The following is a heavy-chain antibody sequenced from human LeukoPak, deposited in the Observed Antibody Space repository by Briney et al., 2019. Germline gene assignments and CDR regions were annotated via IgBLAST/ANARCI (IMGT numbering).Heavy chain of an antibody. D-gene: IGHD2-15*01. V-gene: IGHV4-39*07. CDR3: ARQPNIVVVDNWFDP. CDR2: IYYGGSA. J-gene: IGHJ5*02. CDR1: GGSITSSGFY. Sequence: SDTLSLTCTVSGGSITSSGFYWGWIRQPPGKGLEWIRNIYYGGSAYYNPSLSVDTSKNQFSLKLSSVTAADTAVYYCARQPNIVVVDNWFDPWGQGTLVAVSS.